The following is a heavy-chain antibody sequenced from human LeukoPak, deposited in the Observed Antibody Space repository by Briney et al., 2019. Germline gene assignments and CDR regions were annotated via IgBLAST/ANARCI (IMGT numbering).Heavy chain of an antibody. Sequence: KPSETLSLTCTVSGGSISSNYWGWIRQPPGKGLVWIGHIYYSGTTTYNPSLKSRVTISVDPSKNQFSLKLTSVTAADTAVYYCARIAFLYYDSSGYYSGGLYYYYYYMDVWGKGTTVTVSS. D-gene: IGHD3-22*01. V-gene: IGHV4-59*08. CDR1: GGSISSNY. CDR3: ARIAFLYYDSSGYYSGGLYYYYYYMDV. CDR2: IYYSGTT. J-gene: IGHJ6*03.